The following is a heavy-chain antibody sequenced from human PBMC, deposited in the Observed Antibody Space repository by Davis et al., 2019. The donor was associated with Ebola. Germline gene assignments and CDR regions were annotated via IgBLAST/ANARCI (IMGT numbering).Heavy chain of an antibody. V-gene: IGHV3-13*01. CDR2: IGIAGDT. J-gene: IGHJ4*02. D-gene: IGHD2-2*01. CDR1: GFTFSSYD. Sequence: GESLKISCAASGFTFSSYDMHWVRQPTGKGLEWVSGIGIAGDTFYPGSVKGRFTISRDNAKNSLYLQMDSLGAEDTAVYYCARGVLVLPATSPSSFDHWGQGTQVTVSS. CDR3: ARGVLVLPATSPSSFDH.